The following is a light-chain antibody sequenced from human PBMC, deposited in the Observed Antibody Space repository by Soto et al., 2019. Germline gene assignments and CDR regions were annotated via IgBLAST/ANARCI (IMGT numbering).Light chain of an antibody. CDR1: QSVSSN. J-gene: IGKJ1*01. Sequence: EIVMTQSPATLSVSPGERATLSCRASQSVSSNLAWYQQKPCQAPRLLIYGASTRATGIPARFSGSGSGTEFTLTISGLQSEDCAVYYCQHYNNWPPWTFGQGTKVEIK. CDR3: QHYNNWPPWT. V-gene: IGKV3-15*01. CDR2: GAS.